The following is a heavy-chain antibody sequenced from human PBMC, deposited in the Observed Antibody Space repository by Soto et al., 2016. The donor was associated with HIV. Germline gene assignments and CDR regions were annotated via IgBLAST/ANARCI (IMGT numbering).Heavy chain of an antibody. CDR3: ASSIVVVSGAFDI. V-gene: IGHV1-8*01. CDR2: LNPNSGNT. Sequence: QVQLAAAGPEVKKPGASVKVSCKASGYTFPNFDINWVRQATGQGLEWMGWLNPNSGNTGYAQMFQGRITITRDTSISTAYMELRSLRSDDTAVYYCASSIVVVSGAFDIWGQGTMVTVSS. J-gene: IGHJ3*02. D-gene: IGHD2-15*01. CDR1: GYTFPNFD.